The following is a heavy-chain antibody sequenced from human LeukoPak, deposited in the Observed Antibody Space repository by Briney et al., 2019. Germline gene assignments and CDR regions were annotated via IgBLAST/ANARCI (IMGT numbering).Heavy chain of an antibody. D-gene: IGHD1-14*01. CDR1: GGSFSGYY. CDR2: INHSGST. J-gene: IGHJ4*02. V-gene: IGHV4-34*01. Sequence: SETLSLTCAVYGGSFSGYYWSWIRQPPGKGLEWIGEINHSGSTNYNPSLKSRVTISVDTSKNQFSQKLSSVTAADTAVYYCATGANLRRVDYWGQGTLVTVSS. CDR3: ATGANLRRVDY.